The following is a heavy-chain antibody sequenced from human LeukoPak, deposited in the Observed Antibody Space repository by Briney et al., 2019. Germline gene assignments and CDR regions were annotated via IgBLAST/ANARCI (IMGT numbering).Heavy chain of an antibody. D-gene: IGHD2-15*01. J-gene: IGHJ3*02. CDR1: GYTFTSYG. Sequence: GASVKVSCKASGYTFTSYGISWVRQAPGQGLEWMGWISAYNGNTNYAQKLQGRVTMTTDTSTSTAYMELRSLRSDDTAVYYCARDWVPYCSGGSCPNAFDIWGQGTMVTVSS. CDR2: ISAYNGNT. V-gene: IGHV1-18*01. CDR3: ARDWVPYCSGGSCPNAFDI.